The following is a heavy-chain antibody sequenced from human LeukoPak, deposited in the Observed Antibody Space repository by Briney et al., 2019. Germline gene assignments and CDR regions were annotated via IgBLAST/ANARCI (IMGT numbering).Heavy chain of an antibody. CDR2: IYYSGST. CDR3: ARRIPAYDFWSGYYRYAFDI. D-gene: IGHD3-3*01. V-gene: IGHV4-39*01. CDR1: GGSISSISYY. J-gene: IGHJ3*02. Sequence: SETLSLTCTVSGGSISSISYYWGWIRQPPWKGLEWIWSIYYSGSTYYNPSIKSRVTISVDTSKNQFSLKLSSVTAADTAVYYCARRIPAYDFWSGYYRYAFDIWGQGTMVTVSS.